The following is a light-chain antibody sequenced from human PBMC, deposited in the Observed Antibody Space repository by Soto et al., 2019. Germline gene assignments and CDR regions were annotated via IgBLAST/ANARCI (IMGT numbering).Light chain of an antibody. CDR2: DAS. V-gene: IGKV3-11*01. Sequence: EIRVSLSAGTLSFCLGETATLSCRASQSVSSSVAWYQQKPGQAPRLLIYDASNRATGIPARFSGSGSGTDFTLTISSLEPEDFAVYYYQQRTKWRTFGQGTKV. CDR1: QSVSSS. CDR3: QQRTKWRT. J-gene: IGKJ1*01.